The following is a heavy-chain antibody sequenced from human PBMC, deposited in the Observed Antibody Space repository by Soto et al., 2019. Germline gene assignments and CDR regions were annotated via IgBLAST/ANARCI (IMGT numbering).Heavy chain of an antibody. CDR3: TTYHGDYNFDH. D-gene: IGHD4-17*01. CDR1: GYTLNEVA. Sequence: QVQLVQSGAEVKKPGASVKVSCKVSGYTLNEVAMHWVRQAPGKGLEWLGGFDPDEAETIYAQHFQGRVTMTEDTSTDTVYMELRSLRSEDTALYFCTTYHGDYNFDHWGQGNLVTVSS. J-gene: IGHJ5*02. V-gene: IGHV1-24*01. CDR2: FDPDEAET.